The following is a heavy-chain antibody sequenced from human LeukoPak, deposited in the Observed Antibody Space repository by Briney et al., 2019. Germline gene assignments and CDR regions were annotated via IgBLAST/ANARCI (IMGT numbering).Heavy chain of an antibody. CDR3: ARGPPPYCSGDSCYSFLYLHH. CDR1: GYTSTRYD. J-gene: IGHJ1*01. D-gene: IGHD2-15*01. Sequence: ASVKVSCKASGYTSTRYDINWVPQSTGHRVGWMGWLNLNSSNAAESQKFQGRVTMTRNTSISTAYMELSTLRSEDTAVYYCARGPPPYCSGDSCYSFLYLHHWGQGTRVTVSS. CDR2: LNLNSSNA. V-gene: IGHV1-8*01.